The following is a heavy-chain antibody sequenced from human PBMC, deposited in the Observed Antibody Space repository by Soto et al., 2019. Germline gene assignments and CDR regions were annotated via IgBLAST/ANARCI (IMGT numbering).Heavy chain of an antibody. CDR1: GFTFSSYG. D-gene: IGHD6-6*01. CDR2: ISYDGSNK. Sequence: QVQLVESGGGVVQPGRSLRLSCAASGFTFSSYGMHWVRQAPGKGLEGVAVISYDGSNKYYADSLKGRFTISRDNSKKTLYLQMNSLRAEDTAVYYCSKEVIEALAYWCQGTLVTVSS. CDR3: SKEVIEALAY. V-gene: IGHV3-30*18. J-gene: IGHJ4*02.